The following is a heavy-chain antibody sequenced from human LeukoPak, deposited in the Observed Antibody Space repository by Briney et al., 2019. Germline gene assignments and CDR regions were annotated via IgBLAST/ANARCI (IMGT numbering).Heavy chain of an antibody. D-gene: IGHD6-13*01. Sequence: ASVKVSCKASGGTFSSYAISWVRQAPGQGLEWMGWISAYNGNTNYAQKLQGRVTMTTDTSTSTAYMELRSLRSGDTAVCYCAAGSSWYSGGPSDFDYWGQGTLVTVSS. CDR2: ISAYNGNT. V-gene: IGHV1-18*01. J-gene: IGHJ4*02. CDR1: GGTFSSYA. CDR3: AAGSSWYSGGPSDFDY.